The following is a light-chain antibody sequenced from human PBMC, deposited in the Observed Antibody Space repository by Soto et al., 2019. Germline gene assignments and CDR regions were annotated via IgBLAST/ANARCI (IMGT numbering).Light chain of an antibody. CDR3: QQYGRSRT. V-gene: IGKV3-20*01. J-gene: IGKJ1*01. CDR2: GAS. Sequence: EIVLTQSPGTLSLSPGERATLSCRASQSFSSNYLAWYQQKPGQAPRLLIYGASSRATGIPDRFSGSGSGTDFTLTISRLEPEDFAVYYCQQYGRSRTFGQGTKVEIK. CDR1: QSFSSNY.